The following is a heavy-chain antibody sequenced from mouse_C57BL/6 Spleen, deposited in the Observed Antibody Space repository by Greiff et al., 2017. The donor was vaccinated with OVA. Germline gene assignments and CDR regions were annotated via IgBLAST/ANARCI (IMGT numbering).Heavy chain of an antibody. Sequence: DVMLVESGGGLVQPGGSLSLSCAASGFTFTDYYMSWVRQPPGKALEWLGFIRNKANGYTTEYSASVKGRFTISRDNSQSILYLQMNALRAEDSATYYCASDGPWFAYWGQGTLVTVSA. CDR3: ASDGPWFAY. V-gene: IGHV7-3*01. D-gene: IGHD2-3*01. J-gene: IGHJ3*01. CDR2: IRNKANGYTT. CDR1: GFTFTDYY.